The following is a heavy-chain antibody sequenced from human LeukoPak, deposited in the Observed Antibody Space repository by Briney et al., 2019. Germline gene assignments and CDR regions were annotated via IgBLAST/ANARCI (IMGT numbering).Heavy chain of an antibody. J-gene: IGHJ4*02. V-gene: IGHV4-34*01. Sequence: ASETLSLTCVVYGGSFSGYYWTWIRQPPGKGLEWIGEINHTGYTNYNPSLKSRITISVDTSKKQFSLRLNSVTAADTAVYYCAIRPRNSFDYWGQGTLVTVSS. CDR1: GGSFSGYY. CDR3: AIRPRNSFDY. CDR2: INHTGYT. D-gene: IGHD1-14*01.